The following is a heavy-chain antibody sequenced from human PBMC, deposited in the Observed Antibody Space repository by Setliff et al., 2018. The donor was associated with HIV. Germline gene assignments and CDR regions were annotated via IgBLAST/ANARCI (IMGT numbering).Heavy chain of an antibody. CDR1: GFTLREVS. CDR3: AIDMVGGWPRPMPDF. D-gene: IGHD2-2*01. V-gene: IGHV1-24*01. CDR2: FDPEDGET. Sequence: ASVKVSCKVSGFTLREVSMHWVRQAPGKGLEWMGYFDPEDGETVYAQKFQGRVSMTEDTSTDTAHTELSGLRSEDTAVYYCAIDMVGGWPRPMPDFWGTG. J-gene: IGHJ6*03.